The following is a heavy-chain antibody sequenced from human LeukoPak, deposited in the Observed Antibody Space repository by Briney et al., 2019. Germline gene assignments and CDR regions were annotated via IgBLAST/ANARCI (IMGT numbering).Heavy chain of an antibody. J-gene: IGHJ4*02. D-gene: IGHD6-19*01. V-gene: IGHV1-2*02. Sequence: ASVKVSCKASGYTFTGYYMHWVRQAPGQGLEWMGWINPNSGGTNYAQKFQGRVTMTRDTSIGTAYMELSRLRSDDTAVYYCARVFSGWFQDKSPNDYWGQGTLVTVSS. CDR3: ARVFSGWFQDKSPNDY. CDR2: INPNSGGT. CDR1: GYTFTGYY.